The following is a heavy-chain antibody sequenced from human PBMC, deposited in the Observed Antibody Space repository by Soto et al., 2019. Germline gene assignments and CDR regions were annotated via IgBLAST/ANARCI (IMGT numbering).Heavy chain of an antibody. CDR3: ARTAAAGKYYYGMDV. V-gene: IGHV5-51*01. J-gene: IGHJ6*02. CDR1: GYSFTSDW. D-gene: IGHD6-13*01. CDR2: IYPGDSDT. Sequence: PGESLKISWKGSGYSFTSDWIGWVRQMPGKGLEWMGIIYPGDSDTRYNPSFQGQVTISVDKSISTAYLQWSSLKASDTAMYYCARTAAAGKYYYGMDVWGQGTTVT.